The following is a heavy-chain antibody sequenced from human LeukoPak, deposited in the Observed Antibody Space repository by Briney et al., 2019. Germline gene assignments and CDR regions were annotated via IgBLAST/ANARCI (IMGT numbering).Heavy chain of an antibody. J-gene: IGHJ4*02. D-gene: IGHD2-2*01. V-gene: IGHV1-18*01. CDR3: ARSIWPHADRDGFDY. Sequence: ASVKVSCKASGYTFTSYGISWVRQAPGQGLEWMGWISAYNGNTNYAQKLQGRVTMTTDTSTSTAYMELRSLRSDDTAVYYCARSIWPHADRDGFDYWGQGTLVTVSS. CDR2: ISAYNGNT. CDR1: GYTFTSYG.